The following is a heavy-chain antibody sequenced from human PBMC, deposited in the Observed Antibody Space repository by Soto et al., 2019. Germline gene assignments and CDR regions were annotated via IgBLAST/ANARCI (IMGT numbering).Heavy chain of an antibody. Sequence: EVQLVESGGGLVQPGGSLRLSCAASGFTFSNYWMHWVRQAPGKGLVWVSRINSDGSTTSHADSVKGRFTISRDNAKNRLDLQMNSLRAEDTAVYFCARLPGYSTGWTPFDFWGQGTQVTVSS. V-gene: IGHV3-74*01. J-gene: IGHJ4*02. CDR3: ARLPGYSTGWTPFDF. CDR2: INSDGSTT. CDR1: GFTFSNYW. D-gene: IGHD6-19*01.